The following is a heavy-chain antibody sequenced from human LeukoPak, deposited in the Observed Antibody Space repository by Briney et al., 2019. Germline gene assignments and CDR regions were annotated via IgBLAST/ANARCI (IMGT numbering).Heavy chain of an antibody. Sequence: SETLSLTCAVYGGSFSGYYWSWIRQPPGKGLEWIGEINHSGSTNNNPSLKSRVTISVDTSKNQFSLKLSSVTAADTAVYYCARDATYYYGSGSTNWFDPWGQGTLVTVSS. CDR3: ARDATYYYGSGSTNWFDP. V-gene: IGHV4-34*01. CDR1: GGSFSGYY. CDR2: INHSGST. D-gene: IGHD3-10*01. J-gene: IGHJ5*02.